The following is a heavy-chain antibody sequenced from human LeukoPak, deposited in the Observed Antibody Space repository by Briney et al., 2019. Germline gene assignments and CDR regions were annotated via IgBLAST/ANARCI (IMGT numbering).Heavy chain of an antibody. V-gene: IGHV4-59*01. CDR2: IYYSGST. CDR1: GGSISSYY. D-gene: IGHD3-16*02. Sequence: SETLSLTCTVSGGSISSYYWSWIRQPPGKGLEWIGYIYYSGSTNYNPSLKSRVTISVDTSKNQFSLKLSSVTAADTAVYYCARVISWDAFDIWGQGTMVTVSS. J-gene: IGHJ3*02. CDR3: ARVISWDAFDI.